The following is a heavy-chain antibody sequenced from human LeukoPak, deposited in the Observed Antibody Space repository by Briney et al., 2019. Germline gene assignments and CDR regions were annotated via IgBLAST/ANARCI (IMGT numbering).Heavy chain of an antibody. D-gene: IGHD3-22*01. CDR3: AKRGVVIRVILVGFHKEAYYFDS. J-gene: IGHJ4*02. Sequence: GGSLRLSCAVSGITLSNYGMSWVRQAPGKGLEWVAGISGSGGRTNYADAVKGRFTISRDNAKNALFLQMNSLRVEDTAVYFCAKRGVVIRVILVGFHKEAYYFDSWGQGALVTVSS. CDR1: GITLSNYG. V-gene: IGHV3-23*01. CDR2: ISGSGGRT.